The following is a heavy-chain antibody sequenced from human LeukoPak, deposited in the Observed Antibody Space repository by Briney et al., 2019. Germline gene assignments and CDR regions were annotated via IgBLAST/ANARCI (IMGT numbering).Heavy chain of an antibody. Sequence: SETLSLTCTVSGGSISSSSYYWGWIRQPPGKGLEWIGSIYYSGSTYYNPSLQSRVTISVDTSKNQFSLKLSSVLAADTAVYYCARQEWLVRGAFDIWGQGTMVTVSS. CDR1: GGSISSSSYY. CDR2: IYYSGST. CDR3: ARQEWLVRGAFDI. D-gene: IGHD6-19*01. V-gene: IGHV4-39*01. J-gene: IGHJ3*02.